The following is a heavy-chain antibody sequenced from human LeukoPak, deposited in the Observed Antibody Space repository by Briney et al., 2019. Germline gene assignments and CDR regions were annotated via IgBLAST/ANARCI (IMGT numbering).Heavy chain of an antibody. D-gene: IGHD1-26*01. V-gene: IGHV3-74*01. CDR2: INTDGSST. Sequence: GGSLRLPCAASGFTFSSYWMHWVRQAPGKGLVWISRINTDGSSTTYADSVKGRFTISRDNAKNTLYLQMNSLRAEDTAVYYCVRLSWELGDGGVTWGQGTLVTVSS. CDR3: VRLSWELGDGGVT. CDR1: GFTFSSYW. J-gene: IGHJ5*02.